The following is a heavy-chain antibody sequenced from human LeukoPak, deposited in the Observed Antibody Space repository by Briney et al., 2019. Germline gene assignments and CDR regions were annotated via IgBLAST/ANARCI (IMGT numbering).Heavy chain of an antibody. CDR3: ARETGHGYNWMGY. Sequence: GGSLRLSCAASGFTVSSNYMSWVRQAPGKGLEWVSVIYSGGSTYYADSVKGRFTISRDNSKNTLYLQMNSLRAEDTAVYYCARETGHGYNWMGYWGQGTLVTVSS. CDR2: IYSGGST. J-gene: IGHJ4*02. V-gene: IGHV3-53*01. CDR1: GFTVSSNY. D-gene: IGHD5-24*01.